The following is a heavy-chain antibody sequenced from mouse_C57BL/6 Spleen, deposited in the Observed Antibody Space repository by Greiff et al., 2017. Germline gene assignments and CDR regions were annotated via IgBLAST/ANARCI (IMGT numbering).Heavy chain of an antibody. D-gene: IGHD2-3*01. V-gene: IGHV1-82*01. J-gene: IGHJ3*01. Sequence: QVQLQQSGPELVKPGASVKISCKASGYAFSSSWMNWVKQRPGKGLEWIGRIYPGDGDTNYNGKFKGKATLTADKSASTAYMHHSSLTSEDSAVYCCARIGYSGFDYWGQGTLVTVSA. CDR1: GYAFSSSW. CDR3: ARIGYSGFDY. CDR2: IYPGDGDT.